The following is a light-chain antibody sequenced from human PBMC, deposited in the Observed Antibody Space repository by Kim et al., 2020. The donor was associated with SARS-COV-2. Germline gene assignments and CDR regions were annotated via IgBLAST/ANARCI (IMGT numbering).Light chain of an antibody. CDR1: QSLSGKY. Sequence: PGERATPTCTSRQSLSGKYFVWYQQQKPGQAPRLLIYGASSRASGIPARFSGSGSGTDFTLTISRLEPEDSAVYYCHQYGNSPDTFGRGTRLEIK. J-gene: IGKJ5*01. CDR3: HQYGNSPDT. CDR2: GAS. V-gene: IGKV3-20*01.